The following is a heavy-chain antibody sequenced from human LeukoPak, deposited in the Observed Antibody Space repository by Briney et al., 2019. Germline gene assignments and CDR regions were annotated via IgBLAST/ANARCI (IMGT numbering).Heavy chain of an antibody. V-gene: IGHV1-46*01. D-gene: IGHD5-18*01. CDR1: GYTFTSYY. CDR2: INPSGGST. J-gene: IGHJ3*02. CDR3: ARALGATWIQLWSPNAFDI. Sequence: ASVKVSCKASGYTFTSYYMHWVRQAPGQGLEWMGIINPSGGSTSYAQKFQGRVTMTRDMSTSTVYMELSSLRSEDTAMYYCARALGATWIQLWSPNAFDIWGQGTMVTVSS.